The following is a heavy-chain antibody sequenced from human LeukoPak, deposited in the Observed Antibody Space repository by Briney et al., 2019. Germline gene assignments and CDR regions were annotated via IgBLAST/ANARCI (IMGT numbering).Heavy chain of an antibody. Sequence: KSSETLSLTCTVSGGSISSSSYYWGWIRQPPGEGLEWIGSIYYSGSTYYNPSLKSRVTISVDTSKNQFSLKLSSVTAADTAVYYCARGGIGSSWYRYYFDYWGQGTLVTVSS. CDR3: ARGGIGSSWYRYYFDY. J-gene: IGHJ4*02. CDR2: IYYSGST. V-gene: IGHV4-39*07. CDR1: GGSISSSSYY. D-gene: IGHD6-13*01.